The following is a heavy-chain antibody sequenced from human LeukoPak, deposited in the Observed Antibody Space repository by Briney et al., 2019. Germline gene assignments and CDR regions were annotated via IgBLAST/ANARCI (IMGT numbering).Heavy chain of an antibody. D-gene: IGHD6-6*01. CDR1: GFTFSGFW. Sequence: GGSLRLSCAVSGFTFSGFWMSWSRQAPGKGLEWVASINSDGSEGYYADVVRGRFTIPRDNAKNSLYLQINSLRAEDTAVYYCARSSYSSSSSVWGQGTMVTVSS. CDR3: ARSSYSSSSSV. J-gene: IGHJ3*01. V-gene: IGHV3-7*03. CDR2: INSDGSEG.